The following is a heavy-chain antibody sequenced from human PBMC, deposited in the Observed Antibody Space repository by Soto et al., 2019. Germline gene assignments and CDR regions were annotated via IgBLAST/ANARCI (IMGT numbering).Heavy chain of an antibody. CDR1: GCSISSGNYY. Sequence: PSETLSLTCTFSGCSISSGNYYWSWIRQPPGKGLEWIGFISYSGSAYYNPSLKSRVTISVDTSKNQFSLNLSFVTAADTAVYYCATMGTPATGLYYFDYWGQGTLVTVSS. D-gene: IGHD2-15*01. V-gene: IGHV4-30-4*01. CDR3: ATMGTPATGLYYFDY. J-gene: IGHJ4*02. CDR2: ISYSGSA.